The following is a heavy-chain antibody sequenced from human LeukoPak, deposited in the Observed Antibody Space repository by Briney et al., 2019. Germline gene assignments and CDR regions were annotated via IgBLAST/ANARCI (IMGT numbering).Heavy chain of an antibody. Sequence: SETLSLTCAVSGGSISSSDWWSWVRQPPGKGLEWIGEMHRSGTTNYNPSLKSRVTMSVDKSKNQFTLKLSSVTAADTAVYFCASADYYRIDFWGQGTLVTVSS. J-gene: IGHJ4*02. CDR2: MHRSGTT. CDR3: ASADYYRIDF. CDR1: GGSISSSDW. V-gene: IGHV4-4*02. D-gene: IGHD3-10*01.